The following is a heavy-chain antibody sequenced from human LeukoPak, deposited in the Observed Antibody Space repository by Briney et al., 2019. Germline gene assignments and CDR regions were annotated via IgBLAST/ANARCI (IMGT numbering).Heavy chain of an antibody. CDR2: IANKINSYST. CDR3: TRGYSGGWAYAFDI. Sequence: GRSLRLSCAASGFTFSSYAMHWVRQAPGKGLEWVGRIANKINSYSTEYAASVKGRFTISRDGSNKSLYLQMSSLTPDDTAVYYCTRGYSGGWAYAFDIWGQGTMVTVSS. V-gene: IGHV3-72*01. D-gene: IGHD6-19*01. CDR1: GFTFSSYA. J-gene: IGHJ3*02.